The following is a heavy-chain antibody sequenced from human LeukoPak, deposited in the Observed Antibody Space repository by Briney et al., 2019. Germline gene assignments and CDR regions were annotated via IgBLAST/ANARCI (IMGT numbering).Heavy chain of an antibody. CDR2: IYHSGHT. D-gene: IGHD1-26*01. Sequence: SDTLSLTCTLSSYSISIDFYLDWIPQPPGKGLEWIGSIYHSGHTYHNPSLKSRVTISIDTSKNHFSLQLSSVTAADTAVYYCARGGIDSGSFADFDYWGKGTLVTVSS. CDR3: ARGGIDSGSFADFDY. CDR1: SYSISIDFY. J-gene: IGHJ4*02. V-gene: IGHV4-38-2*02.